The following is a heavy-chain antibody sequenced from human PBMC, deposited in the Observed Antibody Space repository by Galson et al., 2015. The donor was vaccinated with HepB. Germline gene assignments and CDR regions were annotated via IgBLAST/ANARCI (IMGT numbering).Heavy chain of an antibody. J-gene: IGHJ3*02. CDR2: IYWDDDK. CDR1: GFSLSTGGVG. CDR3: AHRRVGRCSSTSCYVVAFDI. D-gene: IGHD2-2*01. Sequence: PALVKPTQTLTLTCTFSGFSLSTGGVGVGWIRQPPGKALEWLALIYWDDDKRYSPSLKSRLTITKDTSKNQVVLTMTNMDPVDTATYYCAHRRVGRCSSTSCYVVAFDIWGQGTMVTVSS. V-gene: IGHV2-5*02.